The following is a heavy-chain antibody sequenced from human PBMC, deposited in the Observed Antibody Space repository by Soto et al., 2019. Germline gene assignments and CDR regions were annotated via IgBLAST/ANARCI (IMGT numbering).Heavy chain of an antibody. J-gene: IGHJ6*02. CDR3: ARDGLYYDFWSGSRQNYYYYYGMDV. V-gene: IGHV1-2*04. D-gene: IGHD3-3*01. CDR1: GYTFTGYC. Sequence: ASVKVSCKASGYTFTGYCMHWVRQAPGQGLEWMGWINPNSGGTNYAQKFQGWVTMARDTSISTAYMELSRLRSDDTAVYYCARDGLYYDFWSGSRQNYYYYYGMDVWGQGTTVTVSS. CDR2: INPNSGGT.